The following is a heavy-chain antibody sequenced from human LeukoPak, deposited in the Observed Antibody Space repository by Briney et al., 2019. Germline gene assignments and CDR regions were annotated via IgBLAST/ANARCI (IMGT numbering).Heavy chain of an antibody. Sequence: PGGSLRLSCAASGYTFSNYWMNWVRQAPGKGLEWVGLVKSKDGGGTTDYAAPVRGRFTISRDESKNTVYLKMNRLETEDTAVYYCSTDFSKGYFGSWGQGTLVTVSS. CDR2: VKSKDGGGTT. V-gene: IGHV3-15*01. D-gene: IGHD2-2*01. CDR1: GYTFSNYW. J-gene: IGHJ4*02. CDR3: STDFSKGYFGS.